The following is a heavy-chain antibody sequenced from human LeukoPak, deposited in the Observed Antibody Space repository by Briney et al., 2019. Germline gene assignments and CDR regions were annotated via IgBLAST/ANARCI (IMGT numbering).Heavy chain of an antibody. CDR1: GFTFSSYG. CDR3: VRDRGTYRPIDY. D-gene: IGHD1-26*01. V-gene: IGHV3-30*03. CDR2: ISYDGSNK. J-gene: IGHJ4*02. Sequence: PGGSLRLSWAASGFTFSSYGMHWVRQAPGKGREWVAVISYDGSNKYYADSVKGRFTISRDNSKNTLYLQMNSLRAEDTAIYYCVRDRGTYRPIDYWGQGTLVTVSS.